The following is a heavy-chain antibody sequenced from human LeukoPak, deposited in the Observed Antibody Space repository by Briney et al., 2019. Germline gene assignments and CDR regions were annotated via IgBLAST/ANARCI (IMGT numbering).Heavy chain of an antibody. CDR2: SYYSGST. CDR3: ARGHSSGVDYFDY. D-gene: IGHD3-22*01. J-gene: IGHJ4*02. Sequence: SETLSLTCTVSGGSISSSSYYWGWIRQPPGKGLEWIGSSYYSGSTYYNPSLKSRVTISVDTSNNQFSLKLSSVTAADTAVYYCARGHSSGVDYFDYWGQGTLVTVSS. V-gene: IGHV4-39*01. CDR1: GGSISSSSYY.